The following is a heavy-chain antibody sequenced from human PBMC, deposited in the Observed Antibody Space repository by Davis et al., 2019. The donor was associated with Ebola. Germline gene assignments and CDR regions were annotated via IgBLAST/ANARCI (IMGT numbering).Heavy chain of an antibody. D-gene: IGHD6-19*01. Sequence: MPSETLSLTCTVPGGPISSYYWSWIRQPPGKGLEWIGYIFHSGTTDYNPSLKSRVTISVDTSKYEYSLRLSSVTAADTAVYYCAKAVRSGWYIGGVDVWGQGTTVTVSS. CDR1: GGPISSYY. V-gene: IGHV4-59*01. J-gene: IGHJ6*02. CDR3: AKAVRSGWYIGGVDV. CDR2: IFHSGTT.